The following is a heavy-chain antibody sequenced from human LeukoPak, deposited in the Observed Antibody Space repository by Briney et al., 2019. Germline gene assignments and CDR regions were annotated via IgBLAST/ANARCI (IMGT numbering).Heavy chain of an antibody. D-gene: IGHD3-22*01. CDR2: ISSSSSNI. CDR1: GFTFSSYS. J-gene: IGHJ4*02. Sequence: TGGSLRLSCAASGFTFSSYSMNWVRQAPGKGLEWVSYISSSSSNIFYADSVKGRFTISRDNAKNSLYLQMNSLRDEDTAVYYCARVRHDGSGYYYVSEWGQGTLVTVSS. CDR3: ARVRHDGSGYYYVSE. V-gene: IGHV3-48*02.